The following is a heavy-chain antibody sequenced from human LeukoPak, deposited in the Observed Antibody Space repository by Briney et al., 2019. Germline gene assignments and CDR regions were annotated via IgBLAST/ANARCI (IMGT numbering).Heavy chain of an antibody. CDR3: AKVTMIVVVITLDAFDI. CDR2: ISGSCGST. V-gene: IGHV3-23*01. D-gene: IGHD3-22*01. J-gene: IGHJ3*02. CDR1: GFTFSSYA. Sequence: GRSLTLSCAASGFTFSSYAMSWVRQAPGKGLEWVSAISGSCGSTYYADSVKGRFTISRDNSKNTLYLQMNSLRAEDTVVYYCAKVTMIVVVITLDAFDIWGQGTMVTVSS.